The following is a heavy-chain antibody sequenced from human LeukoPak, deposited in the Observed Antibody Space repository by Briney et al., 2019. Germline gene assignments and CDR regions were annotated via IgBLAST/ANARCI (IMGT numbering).Heavy chain of an antibody. CDR1: GYSFTSYW. J-gene: IGHJ4*02. Sequence: GESLKISCKGSGYSFTSYWIGWVHQMPGKGLEWMGIIYPGDSDTGYSPSFQGQVTISADKSISTAYLQWSSLKASDTAMYYCARLDGSGSYLSGLDYWGQGTLVTVSS. CDR2: IYPGDSDT. V-gene: IGHV5-51*07. D-gene: IGHD3-10*01. CDR3: ARLDGSGSYLSGLDY.